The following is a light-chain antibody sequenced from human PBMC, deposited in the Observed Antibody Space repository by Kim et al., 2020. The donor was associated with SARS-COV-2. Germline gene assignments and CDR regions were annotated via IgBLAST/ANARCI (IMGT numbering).Light chain of an antibody. CDR2: GAS. J-gene: IGKJ1*01. Sequence: SPGERATLSCRTSQSVSSSYLAWYQQKPGQAPRLLIYGASSRATGIPDRFSGSGSGTDFTLTISRLEPEDSAMYYCQEYGYSPRTFGQGTKVDIK. CDR1: QSVSSSY. CDR3: QEYGYSPRT. V-gene: IGKV3-20*01.